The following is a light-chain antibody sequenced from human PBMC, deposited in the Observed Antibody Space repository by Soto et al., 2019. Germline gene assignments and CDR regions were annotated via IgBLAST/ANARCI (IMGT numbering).Light chain of an antibody. V-gene: IGKV3-15*01. J-gene: IGKJ5*01. CDR3: QHYDNWPLT. Sequence: VMTQSPSTLSVSPGERATLSCRASQSISTDLAWYQQIPGQAPRLLIYGTSTRSTGIPARFSGSGSGTEFTLTISSLQSEDFAVYYCQHYDNWPLTFGQGTRLEI. CDR2: GTS. CDR1: QSISTD.